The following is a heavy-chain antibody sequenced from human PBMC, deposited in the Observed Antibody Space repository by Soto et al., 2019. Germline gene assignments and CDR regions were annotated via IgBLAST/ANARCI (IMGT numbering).Heavy chain of an antibody. J-gene: IGHJ4*02. CDR3: SRRGGGNYPYYFDY. D-gene: IGHD1-26*01. V-gene: IGHV4-34*12. Sequence: SETLSLTCAVFGESFSGYYWSWIRQPPGKGLEWIGEIFYSGITNYNPSLKSRITLSVDTSKNQFSLKMSSVTAADTAVYYCSRRGGGNYPYYFDYWAQGTLVTV. CDR2: IFYSGIT. CDR1: GESFSGYY.